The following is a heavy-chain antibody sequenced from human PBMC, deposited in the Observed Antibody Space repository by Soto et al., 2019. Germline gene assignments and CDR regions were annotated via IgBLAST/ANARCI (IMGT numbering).Heavy chain of an antibody. Sequence: ASETLSLTCTVSGGSISSGGYYWSWIRQRPGKGLEWIGYIYYSGSTYYNPSLKSRVTISVDTSKNQFSLKLSSVTAADTAVYYCASAALRLGELSLYPFDYWGQGTLVTVSS. CDR2: IYYSGST. V-gene: IGHV4-31*03. CDR3: ASAALRLGELSLYPFDY. CDR1: GGSISSGGYY. J-gene: IGHJ4*02. D-gene: IGHD3-16*02.